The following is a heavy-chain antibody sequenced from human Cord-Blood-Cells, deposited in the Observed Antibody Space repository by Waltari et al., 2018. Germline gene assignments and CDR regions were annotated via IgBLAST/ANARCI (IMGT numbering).Heavy chain of an antibody. V-gene: IGHV2-26*01. D-gene: IGHD6-13*01. CDR3: ARIRIAAAGYWYCDL. J-gene: IGHJ2*01. Sequence: QVTLKESGPVLVKPTETLTLTCTVPGFSLSNPRMGVSWLRQPPGKALEWLAHIFSNDEKSYSTYRKSRLTISKDTSKSQVVLTMTNLDPVDTATYYCARIRIAAAGYWYCDLWGRGTLVTVSS. CDR1: GFSLSNPRMG. CDR2: IFSNDEK.